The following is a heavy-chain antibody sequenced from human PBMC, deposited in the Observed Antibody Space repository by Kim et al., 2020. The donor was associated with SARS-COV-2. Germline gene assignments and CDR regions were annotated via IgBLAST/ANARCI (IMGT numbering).Heavy chain of an antibody. CDR3: ARDFAIKVSIPRPFAP. CDR2: ISAYNGNT. D-gene: IGHD2-21*01. Sequence: ASVKVSCKASGYTFTSYGISWVRQAPGQGLEWMGWISAYNGNTNYAQKLQGRVTMTTDTSTSTAYMELRSLRSDDTAVYYCARDFAIKVSIPRPFAPWGQGTLVTVSS. J-gene: IGHJ5*02. V-gene: IGHV1-18*01. CDR1: GYTFTSYG.